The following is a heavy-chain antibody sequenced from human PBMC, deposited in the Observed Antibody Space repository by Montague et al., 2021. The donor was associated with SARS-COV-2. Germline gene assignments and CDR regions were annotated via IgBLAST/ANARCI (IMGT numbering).Heavy chain of an antibody. CDR3: ARESSSRHGMDV. CDR1: DFTFSSYE. V-gene: IGHV3-48*03. Sequence: SLRLPCAVSDFTFSSYEMNWVRQAPGKGLEWVSYISSGGRAIYYADSVKGRFTLSRDNAKNSLSLQMNGLRAEDTAVYYCARESSSRHGMDVWGHGTTVTVSS. J-gene: IGHJ6*02. CDR2: ISSGGRAI. D-gene: IGHD6-13*01.